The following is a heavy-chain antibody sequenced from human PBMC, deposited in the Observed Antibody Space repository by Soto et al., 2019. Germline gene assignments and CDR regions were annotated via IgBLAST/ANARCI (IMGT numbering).Heavy chain of an antibody. J-gene: IGHJ5*01. CDR3: ARRVPGIAHPRKRQPGNSFDS. D-gene: IGHD6-13*01. CDR2: INPNSGGT. CDR1: GYTFTGYY. Sequence: ASVKVSCKASGYTFTGYYMHWVRQAPGQGLEWMGWINPNSGGTNYAQKFQGWVTMTRVTSISTAYMELSRLRSDDKAVYYCARRVPGIAHPRKRQPGNSFDSWDKGNLGTVSS. V-gene: IGHV1-2*04.